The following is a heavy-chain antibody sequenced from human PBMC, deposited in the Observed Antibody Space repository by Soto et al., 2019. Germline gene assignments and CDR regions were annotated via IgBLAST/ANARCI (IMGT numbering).Heavy chain of an antibody. V-gene: IGHV4-30-4*01. CDR3: ARVLLMIVVSQSVWFDP. J-gene: IGHJ5*02. D-gene: IGHD3-22*01. CDR1: GGSISSGDYY. Sequence: PSETLSLTCTVSGGSISSGDYYWSWIRQPPGKGLEWIGYIYYSGSTYYNPSLKSRVTISVDTSKNQFSLKLSSVTAADTAVYYCARVLLMIVVSQSVWFDPWGQGTLVTVSS. CDR2: IYYSGST.